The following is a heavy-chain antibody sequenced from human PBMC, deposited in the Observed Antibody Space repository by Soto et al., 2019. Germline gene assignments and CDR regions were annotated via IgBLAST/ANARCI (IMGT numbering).Heavy chain of an antibody. V-gene: IGHV1-3*01. CDR1: GNTVPNYA. Sequence: ASVKVSCQASGNTVPNYAMHWVRQAPGQSLEWMGWINAGNGATKYSQNFQDRVTIARDTSANTAFMELSSLTSEDTAVYYCARGSAAAGPYYFDYWAQGTLVTVSS. CDR3: ARGSAAAGPYYFDY. D-gene: IGHD6-13*01. CDR2: INAGNGAT. J-gene: IGHJ4*02.